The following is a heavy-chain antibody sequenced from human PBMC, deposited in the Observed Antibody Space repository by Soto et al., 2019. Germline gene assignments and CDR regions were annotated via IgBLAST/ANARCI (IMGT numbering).Heavy chain of an antibody. Sequence: QLQLQESGPGLLKPSETLSLTCIVSGGSVSSSNYYWGWVRQSPGKGLEWIGSIYYSGNTYYNPSIESRVTISVDKSNNEFSLKVISVTAADTAVYYCARLEGLATISYYFDFWGQGSLVTVSS. CDR1: GGSVSSSNYY. V-gene: IGHV4-39*01. CDR3: ARLEGLATISYYFDF. J-gene: IGHJ4*02. D-gene: IGHD3-9*01. CDR2: IYYSGNT.